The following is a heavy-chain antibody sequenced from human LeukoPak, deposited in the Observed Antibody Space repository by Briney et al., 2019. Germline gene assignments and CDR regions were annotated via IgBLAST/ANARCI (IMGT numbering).Heavy chain of an antibody. Sequence: GGSLRLSCAASEFTFSSYWMHWVRQAPGKGRVWVSHINPDGTTTNYADSVKGRFTISRDNAKNTLYLQMNSLRAEDTAVYYCVRGIRDYYGLDYWGQGTLVTVSS. CDR2: INPDGTTT. CDR1: EFTFSSYW. D-gene: IGHD3-22*01. CDR3: VRGIRDYYGLDY. V-gene: IGHV3-74*01. J-gene: IGHJ4*02.